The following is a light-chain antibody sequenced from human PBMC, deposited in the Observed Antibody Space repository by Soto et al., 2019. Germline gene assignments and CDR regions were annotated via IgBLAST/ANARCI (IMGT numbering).Light chain of an antibody. V-gene: IGKV1-27*01. J-gene: IGKJ4*01. Sequence: DIQVTQSPSSLSASVGDRFTITCRASQGIYNYLAWYQQKPGKVPKLLIYAASTLQSGVPSRFSGSGSGTDFTLTISSLQPEDVATYYCQKYNSAPLTFGGGTKVDIK. CDR2: AAS. CDR1: QGIYNY. CDR3: QKYNSAPLT.